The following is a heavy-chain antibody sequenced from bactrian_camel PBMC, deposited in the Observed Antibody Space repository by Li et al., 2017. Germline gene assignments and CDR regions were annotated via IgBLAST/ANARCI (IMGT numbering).Heavy chain of an antibody. CDR2: IVGGGDP. CDR3: AASRVIMTPAQALSTSSLFRF. V-gene: IGHV3S55*01. Sequence: HVQLVESGGDSVQTGGSLRLSCTSSGFTFYGSDVAWYRQTPGNECKLVANIVGGGDPRYADSVKGRFTISRDNAKNALYLQLNSLKTEDTAMYYCAASRVIMTPAQALSTSSLFRFWGQGTQVTVS. D-gene: IGHD3*01. J-gene: IGHJ4*01. CDR1: GFTFYGSD.